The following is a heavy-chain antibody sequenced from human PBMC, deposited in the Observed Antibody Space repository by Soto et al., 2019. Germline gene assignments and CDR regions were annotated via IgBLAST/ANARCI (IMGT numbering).Heavy chain of an antibody. J-gene: IGHJ5*02. CDR2: IHPNIGDT. Sequence: QVQLVQSGAEVKEPGASVKVSCRTSGYTFTDHYINWVRQAPGPGPVYMGWIHPNIGDTKYTQRFQGRVTMTMDTSISTDYTEVRRPTSEDTAVYSWARDLSTQTRKWFDPWGQGTRVTVSS. CDR3: ARDLSTQTRKWFDP. D-gene: IGHD4-4*01. CDR1: GYTFTDHY. V-gene: IGHV1-2*02.